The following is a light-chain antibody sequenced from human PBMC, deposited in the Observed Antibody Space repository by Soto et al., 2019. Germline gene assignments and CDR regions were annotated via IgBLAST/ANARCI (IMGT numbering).Light chain of an antibody. J-gene: IGLJ2*01. V-gene: IGLV4-60*02. CDR2: LEGSGCY. CDR1: SGHSTYI. CDR3: ETWDTNVVV. Sequence: QPVLTQSSSASASLGSSVKLTCTLSSGHSTYIIAWHQQQPGKAPRYLMKLEGSGCYNKGSGIPDRFSGSSSGADRYLTISNLHFEDEADYYCETWDTNVVVFGGGTKLTVL.